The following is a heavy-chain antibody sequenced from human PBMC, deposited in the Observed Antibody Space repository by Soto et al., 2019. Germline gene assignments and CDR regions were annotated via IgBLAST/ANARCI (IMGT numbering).Heavy chain of an antibody. CDR3: ARDDGSGSYYKGPYYYYGMDV. Sequence: PGGSLRLSCAASGFTFSSCSMNWVRQAPGKGLEWVSSISSSSSYIYYADSVKGRFTISRDNAKNSLYLQMNSLRAEDTAVYYCARDDGSGSYYKGPYYYYGMDVWGQGTTVTVSS. D-gene: IGHD3-10*01. J-gene: IGHJ6*02. CDR2: ISSSSSYI. CDR1: GFTFSSCS. V-gene: IGHV3-21*01.